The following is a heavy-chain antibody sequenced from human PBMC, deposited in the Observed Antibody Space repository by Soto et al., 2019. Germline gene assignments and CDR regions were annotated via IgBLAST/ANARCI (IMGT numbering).Heavy chain of an antibody. CDR2: ISDGGST. D-gene: IGHD5-18*01. CDR3: SRGILV. J-gene: IGHJ4*02. Sequence: QVQLQESGPGLVKPSQTLSLTCTVSGGSINSGGYCWSWIRQHPGKGLDWIGCISDGGSTSYNPSLKRRVTISVDTSKNQFSLKLTSVTAADTAVYYCSRGILVWGQGALITVSS. CDR1: GGSINSGGYC. V-gene: IGHV4-31*03.